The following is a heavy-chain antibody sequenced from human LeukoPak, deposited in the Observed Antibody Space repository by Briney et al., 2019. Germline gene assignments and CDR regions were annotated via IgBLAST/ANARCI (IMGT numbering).Heavy chain of an antibody. J-gene: IGHJ3*02. D-gene: IGHD3-10*01. Sequence: SETLSLTCTVSGGSVSSGGYYWSWIRQHPGKGLEWIGYIYYSGSTYYNPSLKSRVTISVDTSKNQFSLKLSSVTAADTAVYYCARASPYVWFGSTAAKTFDIWGQGTMVTVSS. CDR1: GGSVSSGGYY. V-gene: IGHV4-31*03. CDR2: IYYSGST. CDR3: ARASPYVWFGSTAAKTFDI.